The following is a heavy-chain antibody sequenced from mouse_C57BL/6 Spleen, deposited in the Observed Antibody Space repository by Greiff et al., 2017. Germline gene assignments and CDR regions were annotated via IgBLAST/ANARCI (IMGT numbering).Heavy chain of an antibody. CDR2: ISSGGDYI. D-gene: IGHD1-1*01. J-gene: IGHJ2*01. V-gene: IGHV5-9-1*02. Sequence: EVKVVESGEGLVKPGGSLKLSCAASGFTFSSYAMSWVRQTPEKRLEWVAYISSGGDYIYYADTVKGRFTISRDNARNTLYLQMSSLKSEDTAMYYCTRATTVVAPFDYWGQGTTLTVSS. CDR1: GFTFSSYA. CDR3: TRATTVVAPFDY.